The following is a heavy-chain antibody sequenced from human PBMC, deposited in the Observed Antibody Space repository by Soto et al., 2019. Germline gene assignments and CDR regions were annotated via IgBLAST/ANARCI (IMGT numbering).Heavy chain of an antibody. D-gene: IGHD1-26*01. V-gene: IGHV3-21*06. J-gene: IGHJ4*02. CDR2: ISSTTNYI. CDR1: GFIFTRYS. Sequence: PGGSLRLSCAASGFIFTRYSMNWVRQAPGKGLERVSSISSTTNYIYYGDSMKGRFTISRDNAKNSLYLEMNSLRAEDTAVYYFARESEELTSNFDYWGQGTLVTISS. CDR3: ARESEELTSNFDY.